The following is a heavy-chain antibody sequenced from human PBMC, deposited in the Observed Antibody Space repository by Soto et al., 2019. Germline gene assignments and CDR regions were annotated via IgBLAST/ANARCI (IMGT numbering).Heavy chain of an antibody. D-gene: IGHD3-22*01. CDR3: AREANLYYYDSSGYLLSGPFDY. Sequence: GGSLRLSCAASGFTFSSYWMSWVRQAPGKGLEWVANIKQDGSEKYYVDSVKGRFTISRDNAKNSLYLQMNSLRAEDTAVYYCAREANLYYYDSSGYLLSGPFDYWGQGTLVTVSS. V-gene: IGHV3-7*01. CDR2: IKQDGSEK. J-gene: IGHJ4*02. CDR1: GFTFSSYW.